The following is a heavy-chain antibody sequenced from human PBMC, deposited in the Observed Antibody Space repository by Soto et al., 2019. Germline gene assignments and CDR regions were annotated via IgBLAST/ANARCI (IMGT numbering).Heavy chain of an antibody. J-gene: IGHJ6*02. CDR3: AKNGQPPYYYYGLDV. CDR2: ISGYNGDT. D-gene: IGHD2-8*01. V-gene: IGHV1-18*01. Sequence: QGQLVQSGGEVKKPGASVKVSCKASGYTFSRYGISWVRQAPGQGLEWMGWISGYNGDTNYAQKLQGRVTMTIDTSTTTAYMKLRSLTSYDTAVYYCAKNGQPPYYYYGLDVWGQGTTVTVSS. CDR1: GYTFSRYG.